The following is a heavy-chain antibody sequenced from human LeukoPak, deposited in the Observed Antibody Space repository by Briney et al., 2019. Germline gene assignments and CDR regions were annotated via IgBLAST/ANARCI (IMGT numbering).Heavy chain of an antibody. D-gene: IGHD5-18*01. J-gene: IGHJ3*02. Sequence: SETLSLPCTVSGGSISRYYWRWIRQPPGKRLEWIGYIYYSGSTSYNPSLKSRVTISVDTSKNQISLKLSSVTAADTAVYYCARDLGVMVRAFDIWGQGTMVTVSS. V-gene: IGHV4-59*01. CDR2: IYYSGST. CDR3: ARDLGVMVRAFDI. CDR1: GGSISRYY.